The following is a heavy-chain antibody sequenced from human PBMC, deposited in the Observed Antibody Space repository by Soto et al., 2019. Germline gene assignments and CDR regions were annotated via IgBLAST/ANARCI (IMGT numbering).Heavy chain of an antibody. D-gene: IGHD3-22*01. Sequence: QVQLVESGGGVVQPGRSLRLSCAASGFTFSYYAMHWVRQAPGKGLEWVAVIYYDGSNEYYADSVQGRFTISRDNSNNTLYLQMNSLRAEDTAVYYCARDGGVYDSTSYPKGDFDYWGQGTLVTVSS. V-gene: IGHV3-33*01. CDR2: IYYDGSNE. CDR1: GFTFSYYA. CDR3: ARDGGVYDSTSYPKGDFDY. J-gene: IGHJ4*02.